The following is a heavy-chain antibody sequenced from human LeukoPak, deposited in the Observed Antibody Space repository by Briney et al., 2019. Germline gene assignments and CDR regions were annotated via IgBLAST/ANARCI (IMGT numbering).Heavy chain of an antibody. CDR3: ARDGFENPLWSGELFRSSYNWFDP. D-gene: IGHD3-10*01. J-gene: IGHJ5*02. Sequence: SETLSLTCTVSGGSISSGDYYWSWIRQPPGKGLEWIGYIYYNGNTYYNPSLKSRVTISVDTSENQFSLKLSSLTAADTAVYYCARDGFENPLWSGELFRSSYNWFDPWGQGTLVTVSS. V-gene: IGHV4-30-4*01. CDR2: IYYNGNT. CDR1: GGSISSGDYY.